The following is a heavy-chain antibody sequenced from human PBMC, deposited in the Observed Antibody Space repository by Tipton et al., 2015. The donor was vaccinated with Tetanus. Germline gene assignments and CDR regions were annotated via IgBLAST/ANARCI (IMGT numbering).Heavy chain of an antibody. CDR3: ARENGGYDYYYYYGMDV. Sequence: GSLRLSCAASGFIFSSYNMNWVRQAPGKGLEWVSSISSSSSYIYYADSVKGRFTISRDNAKNSLYLQMNSLRAEDTAVYYCARENGGYDYYYYYGMDVWGQGTTVTVSS. D-gene: IGHD5-12*01. V-gene: IGHV3-21*01. CDR1: GFIFSSYN. CDR2: ISSSSSYI. J-gene: IGHJ6*02.